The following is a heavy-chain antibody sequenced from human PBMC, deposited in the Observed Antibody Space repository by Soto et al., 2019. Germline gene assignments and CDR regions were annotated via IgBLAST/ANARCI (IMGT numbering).Heavy chain of an antibody. Sequence: ASVKVSCKASGYTFTSYAMHWVRQAPGQRLEWMGWINAGNGNTKYSQKFQGRVTITRDTSASTAYMELSSLRSEDTAVYYCARGNTMIVAEGDMDVWGQGTTVTVSS. J-gene: IGHJ6*02. CDR3: ARGNTMIVAEGDMDV. D-gene: IGHD3-22*01. CDR2: INAGNGNT. CDR1: GYTFTSYA. V-gene: IGHV1-3*01.